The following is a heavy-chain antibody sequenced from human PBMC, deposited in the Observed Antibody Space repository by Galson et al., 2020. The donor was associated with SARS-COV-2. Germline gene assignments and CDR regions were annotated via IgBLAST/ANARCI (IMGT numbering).Heavy chain of an antibody. CDR2: ISSRGDST. CDR3: AKHIVVVIAFFDY. D-gene: IGHD2-21*01. J-gene: IGHJ4*02. Sequence: GESLKISCAASGFTFSNYAMTWVRQATGKGLEWVSSISSRGDSTYYADSVKGRFTISRDNSRNTLYLQMNSLRAEDTAVYFCAKHIVVVIAFFDYWGQGTLVSVSS. CDR1: GFTFSNYA. V-gene: IGHV3-23*01.